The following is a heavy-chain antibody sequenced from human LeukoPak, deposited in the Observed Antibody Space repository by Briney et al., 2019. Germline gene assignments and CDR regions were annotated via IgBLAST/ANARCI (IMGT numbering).Heavy chain of an antibody. Sequence: SETLSLTCTVSSGSISSYYWNWIRQPPGKALEWIGDIYYTGTTNYNPSLRSRLTMSVDLSKNQFSLKLTSLTAADTAVYYCARGRYTIFGVVTHDYWGQGTLVTVSS. D-gene: IGHD3-3*01. CDR1: SGSISSYY. CDR3: ARGRYTIFGVVTHDY. J-gene: IGHJ4*02. CDR2: IYYTGTT. V-gene: IGHV4-59*01.